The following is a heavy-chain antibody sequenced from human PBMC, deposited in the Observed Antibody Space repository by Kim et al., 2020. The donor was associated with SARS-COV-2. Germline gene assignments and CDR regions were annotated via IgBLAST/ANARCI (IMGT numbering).Heavy chain of an antibody. Sequence: GGSLRLSCVASGFTFSDYYMSWIRQAPGKGLEWVSYISSSSSYTKYADSVKGRFTISRDNAKNPLYLQMNSLRAEDTAVYYCARERLITIFGVVINDAFDIWGQGTMVTVSS. V-gene: IGHV3-11*05. CDR1: GFTFSDYY. CDR3: ARERLITIFGVVINDAFDI. CDR2: ISSSSSYT. D-gene: IGHD3-3*01. J-gene: IGHJ3*02.